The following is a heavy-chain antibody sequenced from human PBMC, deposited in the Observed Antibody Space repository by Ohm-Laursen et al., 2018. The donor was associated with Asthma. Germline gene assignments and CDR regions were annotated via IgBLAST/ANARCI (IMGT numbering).Heavy chain of an antibody. CDR3: AREWGGMDV. V-gene: IGHV3-7*01. CDR2: IKQDGSET. Sequence: SLRLSCAASGFDFSNYWMSWVRQAPGKGLEWVANIKQDGSETYYLDSVRGRFTVSRDNAKNSLFLQMNNLRAEDAAIYYCAREWGGMDVWGQGTTVTVSS. CDR1: GFDFSNYW. D-gene: IGHD3-16*01. J-gene: IGHJ6*02.